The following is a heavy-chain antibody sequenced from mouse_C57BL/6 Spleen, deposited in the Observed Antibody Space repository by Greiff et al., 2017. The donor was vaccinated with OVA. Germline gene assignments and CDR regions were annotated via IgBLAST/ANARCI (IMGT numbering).Heavy chain of an antibody. CDR2: INYDGSST. CDR3: ARGGSTMITTDAMDY. D-gene: IGHD2-4*01. Sequence: EVKLVESEGGLVQPGSSMKLSCTASGFTFSDYYMAWVRQVPEKGLEWVANINYDGSSTYYLDSLKSRFIISRDNAKNILYLQMSSLKSEDTATYYCARGGSTMITTDAMDYWGQGTSVTVSS. J-gene: IGHJ4*01. CDR1: GFTFSDYY. V-gene: IGHV5-16*01.